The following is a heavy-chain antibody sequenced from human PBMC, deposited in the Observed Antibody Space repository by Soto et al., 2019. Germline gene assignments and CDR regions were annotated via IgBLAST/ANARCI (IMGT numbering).Heavy chain of an antibody. CDR3: ERARYSSDWLPFEY. J-gene: IGHJ4*02. CDR1: GFTFSSYA. CDR2: ISSNGDNT. V-gene: IGHV3-64*01. D-gene: IGHD6-19*01. Sequence: PGGSLRLSCAASGFTFSSYAIHWVRQAPGKGLEFVSAISSNGDNTYYANSVKGRFTISRDSSKNTLYLQMGSLRAEDMAVYYCERARYSSDWLPFEYWRQGTLVTVSS.